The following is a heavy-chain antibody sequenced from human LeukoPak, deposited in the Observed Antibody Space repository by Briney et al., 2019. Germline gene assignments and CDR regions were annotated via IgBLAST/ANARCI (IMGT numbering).Heavy chain of an antibody. CDR2: IYYSGST. CDR3: AREYSGYDDDAFDI. Sequence: SETLSLTCTVSGGSVSSGSYYWSWIRQPPGKGLEWIGYIYYSGSTNYNPSLKSRVTISVDTSKNQFSLKLSSVTAADTAVYYCAREYSGYDDDAFDIWGQGTTVTVSS. CDR1: GGSVSSGSYY. D-gene: IGHD5-12*01. J-gene: IGHJ3*02. V-gene: IGHV4-61*01.